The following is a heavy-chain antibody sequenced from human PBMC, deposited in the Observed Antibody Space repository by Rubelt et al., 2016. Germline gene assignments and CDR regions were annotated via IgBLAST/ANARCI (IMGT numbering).Heavy chain of an antibody. Sequence: QVQLVQSGAEVKKPGASVKVSCKASGYTFTSYYMHWVRQAPGQGLEWMGIINPSGGSTSYAQKFQGRGTMTRDTSTRAVYMELSRLRSDDTAVYYCARGSWFRGAFDIWGQGTMVTVSS. CDR3: ARGSWFRGAFDI. CDR2: INPSGGST. D-gene: IGHD6-13*01. CDR1: GYTFTSYY. J-gene: IGHJ3*02. V-gene: IGHV1-46*01.